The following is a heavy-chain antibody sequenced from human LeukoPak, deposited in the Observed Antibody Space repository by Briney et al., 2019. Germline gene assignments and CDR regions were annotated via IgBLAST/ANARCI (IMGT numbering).Heavy chain of an antibody. CDR1: GYTFTDYY. CDR3: ATSSQKDYYDSNGYSSYYMDV. V-gene: IGHV1-69-2*01. CDR2: VDPEDGET. D-gene: IGHD3-22*01. Sequence: ASVKISCKVSGYTFTDYYMHWVQQAPGKRLEWMGLVDPEDGETIYAEKFQGRVTITADTSTDTAYMELSSLRSEDTAVYYCATSSQKDYYDSNGYSSYYMDVWGKGTTVTVSS. J-gene: IGHJ6*03.